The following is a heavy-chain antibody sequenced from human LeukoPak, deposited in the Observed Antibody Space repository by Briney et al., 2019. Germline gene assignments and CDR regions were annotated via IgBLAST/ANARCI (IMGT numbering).Heavy chain of an antibody. CDR3: ARSTASRREFDY. CDR2: ISYDGSNK. CDR1: GFTFSSYA. V-gene: IGHV3-30-3*01. Sequence: GRSLRLSCAASGFTFSSYAMHWVRQAPGKGLEWVAVISYDGSNKYYADSVKGRFTISRDNSKNTPYLQMNSLRAEDTAVYYCARSTASRREFDYWGQGTLVTVSS. J-gene: IGHJ4*02. D-gene: IGHD2-2*01.